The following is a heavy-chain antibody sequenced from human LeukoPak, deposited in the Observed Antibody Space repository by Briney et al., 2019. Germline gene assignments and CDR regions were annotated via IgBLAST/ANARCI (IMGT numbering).Heavy chain of an antibody. V-gene: IGHV3-33*01. D-gene: IGHD5/OR15-5a*01. CDR2: IWYDGSNK. J-gene: IGHJ6*02. CDR3: ARERLHPQYYYYYGMDV. CDR1: GFTFSSYG. Sequence: GSLRLSCAASGFTFSSYGMHWVRQAPGKGLEWVAVIWYDGSNKYYADSVKGRFTISRDNSKNTLYLQMNSLRAEDTAVYYCARERLHPQYYYYYGMDVWGQGTTVTVSS.